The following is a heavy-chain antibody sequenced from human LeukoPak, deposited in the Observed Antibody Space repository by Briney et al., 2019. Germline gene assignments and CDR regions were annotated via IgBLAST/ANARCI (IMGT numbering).Heavy chain of an antibody. Sequence: SETLSLTCTVSGGSISSGDYYWSWIRQPPGKGLEWIGYIYYSGSTYYNPSLKSRVTISVDTSKNQFSLKLSSVTAADTAVYYCARKGDYYDSRGTWGQGTMVTVSS. V-gene: IGHV4-30-4*08. CDR1: GGSISSGDYY. J-gene: IGHJ3*01. CDR3: ARKGDYYDSRGT. CDR2: IYYSGST. D-gene: IGHD3-22*01.